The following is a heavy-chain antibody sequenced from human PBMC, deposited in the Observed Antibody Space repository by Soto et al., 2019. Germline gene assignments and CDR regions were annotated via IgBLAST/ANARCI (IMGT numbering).Heavy chain of an antibody. D-gene: IGHD3-3*01. CDR3: ARVIWSGYSWFDP. J-gene: IGHJ5*02. V-gene: IGHV3-48*01. CDR1: GFTFSSYS. Sequence: GGSLRLSCAASGFTFSSYSMNWVRQAPGKGLEWVSYISSSSSTIYYADSVKGRFTISRDNAKNSLYLQMNSLRAEDTAVYYCARVIWSGYSWFDPWGQGTLVTVSS. CDR2: ISSSSSTI.